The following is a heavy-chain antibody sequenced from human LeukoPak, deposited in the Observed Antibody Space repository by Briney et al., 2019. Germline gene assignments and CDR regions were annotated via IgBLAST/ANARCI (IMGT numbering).Heavy chain of an antibody. Sequence: QPGGSLRLSCAASGFTFTNYAMTWVRQAPGKGLEWVSTISDSGSGTYYADSVRGRFTISRDNAKNSLFLQMNSLRVDDTAVYYCAREALGIVVVPADMMDVWGRGTTVTVSS. CDR2: ISDSGSGT. V-gene: IGHV3-23*01. J-gene: IGHJ6*04. D-gene: IGHD2-2*01. CDR3: AREALGIVVVPADMMDV. CDR1: GFTFTNYA.